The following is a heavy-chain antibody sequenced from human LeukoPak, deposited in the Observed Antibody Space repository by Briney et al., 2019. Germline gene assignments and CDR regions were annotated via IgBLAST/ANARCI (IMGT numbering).Heavy chain of an antibody. J-gene: IGHJ4*02. CDR1: GIPFSDFY. CDR2: ISSSSSYT. D-gene: IGHD6-13*01. CDR3: AAGTAADY. V-gene: IGHV3-11*03. Sequence: PGGSLRLSCVVSGIPFSDFYMNWIRQAPGKGLEWISYISSSSSYTDYAESVKGRYTISGDNAKSALYLQMNDLRVEDTAVYYCAAGTAADYWDQGTLVIVSS.